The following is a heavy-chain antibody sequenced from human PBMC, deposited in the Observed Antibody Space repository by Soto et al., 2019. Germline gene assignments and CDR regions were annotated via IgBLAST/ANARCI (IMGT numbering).Heavy chain of an antibody. D-gene: IGHD6-19*01. CDR1: GFTFRDYA. CDR3: ARDSPRIAVAGTLDY. J-gene: IGHJ4*02. CDR2: IPSDGSAQ. Sequence: PGGSLRLSCEASGFTFRDYAMHWVRQAPGKGLEWVAAIPSDGSAQHYADSVKGRFTISRDNSKNTLYLQMNSLRAEDTAVYYCARDSPRIAVAGTLDYWGQGTLVTVSS. V-gene: IGHV3-30-3*01.